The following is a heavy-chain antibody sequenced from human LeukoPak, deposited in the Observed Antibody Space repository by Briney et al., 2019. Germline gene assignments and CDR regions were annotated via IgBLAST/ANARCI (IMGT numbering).Heavy chain of an antibody. D-gene: IGHD6-19*01. V-gene: IGHV3-30-3*02. Sequence: GRSLRLSCAASGFTFSSYAMHWVRQAPGNGLEWVAVISYDGSNKYYADSVKGRFTISRDNSKNTLYLQMNSLRAEDTAVYYCAKPISSGWYDYWGQGTLVTVSS. J-gene: IGHJ4*02. CDR2: ISYDGSNK. CDR3: AKPISSGWYDY. CDR1: GFTFSSYA.